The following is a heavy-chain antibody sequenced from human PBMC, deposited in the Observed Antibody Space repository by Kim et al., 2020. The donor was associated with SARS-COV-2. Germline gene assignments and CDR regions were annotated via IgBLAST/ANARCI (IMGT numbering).Heavy chain of an antibody. CDR3: ARSMSRIQLSSYYFDY. J-gene: IGHJ4*02. V-gene: IGHV1-3*01. D-gene: IGHD5-18*01. Sequence: KFQGRVTITRDTSASTAYMELSSLRSEDTAVYYCARSMSRIQLSSYYFDYWGQGTLVTVSS.